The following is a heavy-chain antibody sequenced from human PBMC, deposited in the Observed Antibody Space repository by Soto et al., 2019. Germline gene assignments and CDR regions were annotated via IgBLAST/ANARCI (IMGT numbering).Heavy chain of an antibody. CDR3: ASSLDSRVLDY. D-gene: IGHD4-4*01. CDR1: GFTFSTYS. Sequence: GRSLRLYCAGFGFTFSTYSMNWVRQAPGKGLEWVSSIYGNGGGTFYADSVKGRFTTSRDNSKNTLYLQMDSLRAEDTAVYYCASSLDSRVLDYWGQGNLVTVS. CDR2: IYGNGGGT. J-gene: IGHJ4*02. V-gene: IGHV3-23*01.